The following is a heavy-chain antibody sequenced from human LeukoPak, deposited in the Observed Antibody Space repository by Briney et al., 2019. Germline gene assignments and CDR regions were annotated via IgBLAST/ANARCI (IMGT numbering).Heavy chain of an antibody. CDR3: ARGLLTKAGPITNYYFDY. CDR1: GYSISSGYY. V-gene: IGHV4-38-2*02. J-gene: IGHJ4*02. CDR2: IYHSGST. Sequence: SETLSLTCTVSGYSISSGYYWGWIRQPPGKGLEWIGSIYHSGSTYYNPSLKSRVTISVDTSKNQFSLKLSSVTAADTAVYYCARGLLTKAGPITNYYFDYWGQGTLVTVS. D-gene: IGHD2-8*01.